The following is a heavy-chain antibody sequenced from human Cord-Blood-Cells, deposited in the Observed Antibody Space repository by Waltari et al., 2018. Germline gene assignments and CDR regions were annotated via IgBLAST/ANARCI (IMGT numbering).Heavy chain of an antibody. J-gene: IGHJ4*02. D-gene: IGHD2-15*01. Sequence: QVPLVQSGAEAKKPGASVKVSCKASGYTFTSYDINWVRQATGQGLEWMGWMNPNSGNTGYAQKFLGRVTMTMNTSISTAYMELSSLRSEDTAVYYCARTDADITSDYWGQGTLVTVSS. CDR2: MNPNSGNT. V-gene: IGHV1-8*01. CDR3: ARTDADITSDY. CDR1: GYTFTSYD.